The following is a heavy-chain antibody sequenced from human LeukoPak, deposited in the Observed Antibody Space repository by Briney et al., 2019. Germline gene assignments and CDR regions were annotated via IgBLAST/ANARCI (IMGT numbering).Heavy chain of an antibody. D-gene: IGHD5-18*01. CDR2: ITSGSDII. Sequence: QPGGSLRLSCAGSGFTFTSYSLNWVRQAPGKGLEWISYITSGSDIIFYAASVKGRFTISRDNDRNSLFLQLNSLRHEDTAVYYCARGRRGGGYNYGYDAVDVWGQGTMVTVSS. V-gene: IGHV3-48*02. CDR3: ARGRRGGGYNYGYDAVDV. CDR1: GFTFTSYS. J-gene: IGHJ3*01.